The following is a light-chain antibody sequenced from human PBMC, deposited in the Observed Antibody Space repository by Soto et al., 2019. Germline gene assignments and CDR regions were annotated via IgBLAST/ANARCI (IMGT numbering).Light chain of an antibody. V-gene: IGLV1-47*01. Sequence: QSVLTQPPSASGTPGQRVTISCSGYSSTVGSNHVYWYQKFPGMAPKLLISKNNQRPSGVPDRFSGSKSGTSASLAISGLRSPDHPDYYSAAWDENFSTYVFGSGTKVTV. CDR1: SSTVGSNH. CDR2: KNN. J-gene: IGLJ1*01. CDR3: AAWDENFSTYV.